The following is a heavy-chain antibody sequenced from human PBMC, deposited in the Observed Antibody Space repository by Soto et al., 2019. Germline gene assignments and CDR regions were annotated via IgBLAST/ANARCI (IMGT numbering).Heavy chain of an antibody. V-gene: IGHV1-18*01. CDR2: ISAYNGNT. CDR1: GYTFTSYG. J-gene: IGHJ5*02. D-gene: IGHD3-3*01. CDR3: ARDAPNDNYDFWSGYPPNWFDP. Sequence: GASVKVSCKASGYTFTSYGISWARQAPGQGLEWMGWISAYNGNTNYAQKLQGRVTMTTDTSTSTAYMELRSLRSDDTAVYYCARDAPNDNYDFWSGYPPNWFDPWGQGTLVTVSS.